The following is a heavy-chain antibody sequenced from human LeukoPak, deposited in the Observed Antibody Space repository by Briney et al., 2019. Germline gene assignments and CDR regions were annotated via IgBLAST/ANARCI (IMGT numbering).Heavy chain of an antibody. J-gene: IGHJ4*02. CDR3: ARGRLQYSNYPDY. Sequence: PGGSLRLSCAASGFTFSSYWMYWVRQAPGKGLVWVSRINSDGSSTSYADSVKGRFTISRDNAKNTLYLQMNSLRAEDTAVYYCARGRLQYSNYPDYWGKGTLVTSPQ. CDR1: GFTFSSYW. CDR2: INSDGSST. D-gene: IGHD4-11*01. V-gene: IGHV3-74*01.